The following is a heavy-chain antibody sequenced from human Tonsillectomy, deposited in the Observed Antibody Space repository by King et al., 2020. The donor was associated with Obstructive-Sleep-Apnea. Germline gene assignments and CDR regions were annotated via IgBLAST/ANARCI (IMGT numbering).Heavy chain of an antibody. J-gene: IGHJ3*01. CDR3: AGMTQTDAFDV. CDR1: GFTFSSYS. Sequence: VQLVESGGGLVQPGGSLRLSCAASGFTFSSYSVDWVRQAPGKGLEWISYISSSSGTIYYADSVKGRFTISRDNAKSSLYLQMNSLRAEDTAVYYCAGMTQTDAFDVWGQGTLVTVSS. CDR2: ISSSSGTI. V-gene: IGHV3-48*04.